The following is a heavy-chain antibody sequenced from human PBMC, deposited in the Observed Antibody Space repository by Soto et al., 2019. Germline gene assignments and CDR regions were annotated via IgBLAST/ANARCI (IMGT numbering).Heavy chain of an antibody. CDR3: ARHSGWFDP. D-gene: IGHD7-27*01. J-gene: IGHJ5*02. Sequence: QVQLQESGPGLVKPSETLSLTCTVSGDSVSSNLYYWSWIRQPPGKGLEWIAYIYYSGSTNYNPSLKSRVTISLDTSKNQFSLKLNSVTAADSAVYYCARHSGWFDPWGQGTLVTVSS. V-gene: IGHV4-61*01. CDR1: GDSVSSNLYY. CDR2: IYYSGST.